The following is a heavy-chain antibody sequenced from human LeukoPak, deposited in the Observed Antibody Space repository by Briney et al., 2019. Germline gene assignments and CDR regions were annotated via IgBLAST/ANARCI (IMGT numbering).Heavy chain of an antibody. CDR3: ARGMAAAYDYNWFDP. CDR2: IYYSGST. Sequence: SETLSLTCTVSGGSISSYYWSWIRQPPGKGLEWIGYIYYSGSTNYNPSLKSRVTISVDTSKNQLFLKMTSVTAADTAVYFCARGMAAAYDYNWFDPWGQGTLVIVSS. V-gene: IGHV4-59*12. D-gene: IGHD5-12*01. J-gene: IGHJ5*02. CDR1: GGSISSYY.